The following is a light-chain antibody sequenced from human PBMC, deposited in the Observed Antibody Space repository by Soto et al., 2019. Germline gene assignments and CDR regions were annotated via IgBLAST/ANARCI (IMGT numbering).Light chain of an antibody. CDR2: DVS. Sequence: QSALTQPASVSGSPGQSITISCTGTSSDVGGYNYVSWYQQHPGKAPKLMIYDVSNRPSRVSNRFSGSKSGNTASLTISGLQAEHEADYYCSSYTSSSTRGVVFGGGTKLTVL. CDR3: SSYTSSSTRGVV. V-gene: IGLV2-14*01. J-gene: IGLJ2*01. CDR1: SSDVGGYNY.